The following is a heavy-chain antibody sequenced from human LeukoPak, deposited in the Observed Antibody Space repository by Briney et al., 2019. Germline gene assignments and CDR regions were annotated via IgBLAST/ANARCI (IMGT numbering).Heavy chain of an antibody. CDR2: ISGSGGNT. CDR1: GFTFSSYA. CDR3: AKDLYSSAWYYGMDV. J-gene: IGHJ6*02. Sequence: RRSLRLSCAASGFTFSSYAMSWVRQAPGKGLQWVSAISGSGGNTYYADSVKGRFTISRDNSKNTLYLQMNSLRAEDTAVYYCAKDLYSSAWYYGMDVWGQGTTVTVSS. V-gene: IGHV3-23*01. D-gene: IGHD6-6*01.